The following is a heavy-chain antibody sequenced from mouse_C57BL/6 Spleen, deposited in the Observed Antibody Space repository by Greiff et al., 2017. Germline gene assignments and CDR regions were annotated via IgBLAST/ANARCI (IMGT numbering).Heavy chain of an antibody. V-gene: IGHV6-6*01. D-gene: IGHD2-2*01. CDR3: TRWGGYDLYYFDY. Sequence: EVQLVESGGGLVQPGGSMKLSCAASGFTFSDAWMDWVRQSPEKGLEWVAEIRNKANNHATYYAESVKGRFTISRDDSKSSVYLQMNSLRAEDTGIYYCTRWGGYDLYYFDYWGQGTTLTVSS. J-gene: IGHJ2*01. CDR2: IRNKANNHAT. CDR1: GFTFSDAW.